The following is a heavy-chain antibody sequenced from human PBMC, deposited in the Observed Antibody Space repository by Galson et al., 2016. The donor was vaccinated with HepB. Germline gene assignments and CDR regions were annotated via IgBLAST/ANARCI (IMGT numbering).Heavy chain of an antibody. CDR3: ARDGGIAVTGTGVWFDP. J-gene: IGHJ5*02. CDR2: INPSGTST. D-gene: IGHD6-19*01. CDR1: GYTFTSSY. Sequence: SVKVSCKASGYTFTSSYMHWVRQAPGQGLEWMGIINPSGTSTSHTQKFQGRVTMTRDTSTRTVYMELSSLRSEDTAVYYCARDGGIAVTGTGVWFDPWGQGTLVTVSS. V-gene: IGHV1-46*01.